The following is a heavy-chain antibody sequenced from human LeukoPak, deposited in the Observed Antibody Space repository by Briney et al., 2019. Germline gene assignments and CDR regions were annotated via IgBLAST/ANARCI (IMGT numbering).Heavy chain of an antibody. J-gene: IGHJ4*02. V-gene: IGHV4-59*01. CDR3: ARDSPPQYASSSAGFDY. CDR1: GDSIRNYY. Sequence: SETLSLTCTVSGDSIRNYYWSWIRQPPGKGLEWIGYIYYRGNTNYNPSLKSRVIISIDTSENQFSLKLSSVTAADTAVYFCARDSPPQYASSSAGFDYWGQGTLVTVSS. D-gene: IGHD6-6*01. CDR2: IYYRGNT.